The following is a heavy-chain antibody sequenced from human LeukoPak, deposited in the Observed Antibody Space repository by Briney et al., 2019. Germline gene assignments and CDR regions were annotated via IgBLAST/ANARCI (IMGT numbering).Heavy chain of an antibody. CDR3: ARWGTTWYLGY. D-gene: IGHD1-14*01. CDR2: IYPGDSGT. J-gene: IGHJ4*02. V-gene: IGHV5-51*01. CDR1: GYIFTVYW. Sequence: GESLKISCRVSGYIFTVYWIGWVRQMPGKGLEWMGIIYPGDSGTVYSPPFQGQVTISADKSISTAYLQWSSLKASDTAMYFCARWGTTWYLGYWGQGALVTVSS.